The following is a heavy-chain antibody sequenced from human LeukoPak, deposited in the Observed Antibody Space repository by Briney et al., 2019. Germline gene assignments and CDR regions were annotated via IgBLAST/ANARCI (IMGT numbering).Heavy chain of an antibody. Sequence: PSETLSLTCAVYGGSFSGYYWSWIRQPPGKGLEWIGEINHSGSTNYNPSLKSRVTISVDTSKNQFSLKLSSVTAADTAVYYCASGHYDFWSGYSKYYFDYWGQGTLVTVSS. D-gene: IGHD3-3*01. V-gene: IGHV4-34*01. J-gene: IGHJ4*02. CDR2: INHSGST. CDR3: ASGHYDFWSGYSKYYFDY. CDR1: GGSFSGYY.